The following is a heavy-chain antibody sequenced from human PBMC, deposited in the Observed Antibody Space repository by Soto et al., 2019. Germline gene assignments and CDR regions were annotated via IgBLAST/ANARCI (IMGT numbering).Heavy chain of an antibody. Sequence: QGLLVQSGAEVKQPGASVKVSCKASGYSFTTYGISWVRQAPGQGLEWMGWISGYNGDTNNAQKFQDRVTMTIDRSTTTAYLELRSLTSDDTAVYYCAKNGNPPYYYYGMDVWGQGTTVTVSS. D-gene: IGHD1-26*01. CDR3: AKNGNPPYYYYGMDV. CDR2: ISGYNGDT. CDR1: GYSFTTYG. V-gene: IGHV1-18*01. J-gene: IGHJ6*02.